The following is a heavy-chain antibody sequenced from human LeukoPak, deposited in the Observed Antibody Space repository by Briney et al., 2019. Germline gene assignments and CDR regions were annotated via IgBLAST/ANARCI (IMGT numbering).Heavy chain of an antibody. CDR3: AKARLWYQLLLYY. CDR1: GFTFSSYG. D-gene: IGHD2-2*01. V-gene: IGHV3-30*02. J-gene: IGHJ4*02. Sequence: GGSLRLSCAASGFTFSSYGMHWVRQAPGKGLEWVAFIRYDGSKKYYADSVKGRFTISRDNSKNTLYLQMNRLRAEDTAVYYCAKARLWYQLLLYYWGQGTLVTVSS. CDR2: IRYDGSKK.